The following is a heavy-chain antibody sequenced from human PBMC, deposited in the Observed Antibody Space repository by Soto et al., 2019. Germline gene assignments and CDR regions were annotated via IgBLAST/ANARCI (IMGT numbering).Heavy chain of an antibody. J-gene: IGHJ6*02. V-gene: IGHV1-69*12. D-gene: IGHD5-18*01. CDR2: IIPIFGTA. Sequence: QVQLVQSGAEVKKPGSSVKVSCKASGGTFSSYAISWVRQAPGQGLEWMGGIIPIFGTANYAQKFQGRVTITADESTSTAYMELSSLRSEDTAVYYCARDGLVDTAMPGGPSYGMDVWGQGTTVTVSS. CDR1: GGTFSSYA. CDR3: ARDGLVDTAMPGGPSYGMDV.